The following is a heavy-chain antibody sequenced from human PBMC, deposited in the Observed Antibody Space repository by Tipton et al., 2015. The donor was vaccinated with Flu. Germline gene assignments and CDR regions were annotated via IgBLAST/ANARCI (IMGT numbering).Heavy chain of an antibody. D-gene: IGHD3/OR15-3a*01. CDR2: IKEDGSEE. J-gene: IGHJ4*02. V-gene: IGHV3-7*01. Sequence: SLRLSCVASVFTFSEYWMSWVRQAPGKGLEWVANIKEDGSEEYYVDSVKGRFTISRDNAKNSVYLQVNSLRVEDTGVYYCAREGTGKGGSLDYWGQGILVTVSS. CDR1: VFTFSEYW. CDR3: AREGTGKGGSLDY.